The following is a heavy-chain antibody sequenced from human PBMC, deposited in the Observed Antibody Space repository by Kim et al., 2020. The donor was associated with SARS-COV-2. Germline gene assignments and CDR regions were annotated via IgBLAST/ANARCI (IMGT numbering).Heavy chain of an antibody. V-gene: IGHV1-3*01. D-gene: IGHD3-22*01. CDR2: INAGNGNT. Sequence: ASVKVSCKASGYTFTSYAMHWVRQAPGQRLEWMGWINAGNGNTKYSQKFQGRVTITRDTSASTAYMELSSLRSEDTAVYYCARLRVDSSGYVPRVGFHYYYYYMDVWGNATTVTVFS. CDR1: GYTFTSYA. CDR3: ARLRVDSSGYVPRVGFHYYYYYMDV. J-gene: IGHJ6*03.